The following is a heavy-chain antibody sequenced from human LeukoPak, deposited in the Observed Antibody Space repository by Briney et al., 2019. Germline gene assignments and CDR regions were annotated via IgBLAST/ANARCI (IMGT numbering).Heavy chain of an antibody. J-gene: IGHJ4*02. CDR1: GFTFSSYS. CDR3: ARPMQWLVQSDY. V-gene: IGHV3-48*04. Sequence: GGSLRLSCAASGFTFSSYSMNWVRQAPGKGLEWVSYISSSGSTIYYADSVKGRFTISRDNAKSSLYLQMNSLRAEDTAVYYCARPMQWLVQSDYWGQGTLVTVSS. CDR2: ISSSGSTI. D-gene: IGHD6-19*01.